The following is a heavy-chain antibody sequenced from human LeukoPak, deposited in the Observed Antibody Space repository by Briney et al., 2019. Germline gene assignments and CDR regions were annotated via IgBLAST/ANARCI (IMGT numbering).Heavy chain of an antibody. V-gene: IGHV4-39*07. J-gene: IGHJ4*02. CDR3: ARSLAIHRPAAMPYYFDY. CDR2: IYYSGST. Sequence: TSETLSLTCTVSGGSISSSSYYWGWIRQPPGKGLEWIGSIYYSGSTYYNPSLKSRVTISVDTSKNQFSLKLSSVTAADTAVYYCARSLAIHRPAAMPYYFDYWGQGTLVTVSS. CDR1: GGSISSSSYY. D-gene: IGHD2-2*01.